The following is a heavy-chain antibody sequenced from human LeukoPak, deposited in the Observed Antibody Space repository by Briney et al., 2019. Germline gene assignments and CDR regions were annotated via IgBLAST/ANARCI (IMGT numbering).Heavy chain of an antibody. CDR3: ARGTVLDY. Sequence: GRSLRLSCAASGFTFSSYAMHWVRQAPGKGLEWVAVISYDGSNKYYADSVKGRFTISRDNSKNTLYPQMNSLRAEDTAVYYCARGTVLDYWGQGTLVTVSS. D-gene: IGHD2-8*02. CDR1: GFTFSSYA. V-gene: IGHV3-30-3*01. J-gene: IGHJ4*02. CDR2: ISYDGSNK.